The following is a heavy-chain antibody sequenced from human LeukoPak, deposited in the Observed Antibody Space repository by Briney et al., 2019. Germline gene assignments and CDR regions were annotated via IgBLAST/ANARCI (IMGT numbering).Heavy chain of an antibody. Sequence: SETLSLTCAVYGGSFSGYYWSWIRQPPGKGLEWIGEINHSGSTNYNPSLKSRVTISVDTSKNQFSLKLSSVTAADTAVYYCARGKWDGSDNSLDYWGQGTLVTVS. D-gene: IGHD1-26*01. CDR1: GGSFSGYY. J-gene: IGHJ4*02. CDR2: INHSGST. V-gene: IGHV4-34*01. CDR3: ARGKWDGSDNSLDY.